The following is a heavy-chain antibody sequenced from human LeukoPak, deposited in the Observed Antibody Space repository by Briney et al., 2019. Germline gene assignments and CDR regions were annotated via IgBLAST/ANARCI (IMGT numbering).Heavy chain of an antibody. CDR1: GYTFTNYH. D-gene: IGHD2-21*02. J-gene: IGHJ4*02. Sequence: AASVKVSSKPSGYTFTNYHINWVRQASGQGREWMTWINPDTGDKGYARKFQDRVTITTDTSISTAYMELSSLSSEDTAVYFCARTTSMTASGYDYWGQGTLVTVSS. CDR3: ARTTSMTASGYDY. CDR2: INPDTGDK. V-gene: IGHV1-8*03.